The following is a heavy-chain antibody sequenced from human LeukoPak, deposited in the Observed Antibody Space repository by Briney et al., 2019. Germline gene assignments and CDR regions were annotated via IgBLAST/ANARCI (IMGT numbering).Heavy chain of an antibody. Sequence: PSETLSLTCAVYGGSFSGYYWSWIRQPPGKGLEWIGEINHSGSTNYNPSLRSRVTISVDTSKNQFSLKLSSVTAADTAVYYCARYGSGSSYFDYWGQGTLVTVSS. CDR1: GGSFSGYY. V-gene: IGHV4-34*01. CDR3: ARYGSGSSYFDY. CDR2: INHSGST. J-gene: IGHJ4*02. D-gene: IGHD3-10*01.